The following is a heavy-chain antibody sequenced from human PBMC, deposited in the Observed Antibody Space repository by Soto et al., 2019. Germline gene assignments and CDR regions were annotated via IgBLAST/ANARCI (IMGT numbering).Heavy chain of an antibody. Sequence: PSQTLSLTCGISGDSVSSNSAAWNWLRQSPSRGLEWLGRTYYRSKWYNDYAVSVESRITINPDTSKNHFSLQLNFLTPEDTAVYFCARGEQYSGRIFDYWGQGTLVTVSS. J-gene: IGHJ4*02. D-gene: IGHD1-26*01. V-gene: IGHV6-1*01. CDR2: TYYRSKWYN. CDR1: GDSVSSNSAA. CDR3: ARGEQYSGRIFDY.